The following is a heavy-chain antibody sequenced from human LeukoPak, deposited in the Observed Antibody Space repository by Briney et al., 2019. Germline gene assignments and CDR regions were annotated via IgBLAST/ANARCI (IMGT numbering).Heavy chain of an antibody. CDR2: IDGDGSEK. CDR1: GFTFSRHW. V-gene: IGHV3-7*01. D-gene: IGHD2-2*01. CDR3: ARDGVPAARDL. J-gene: IGHJ3*01. Sequence: GGSLRLSCAASGFTFSRHWLTWVRQAPGKGLEWVGNIDGDGSEKNYVDSGKGRFIIFRDNAKRTLYLQMNSLRAEDTAMYYCARDGVPAARDLWGQGTMVIVSS.